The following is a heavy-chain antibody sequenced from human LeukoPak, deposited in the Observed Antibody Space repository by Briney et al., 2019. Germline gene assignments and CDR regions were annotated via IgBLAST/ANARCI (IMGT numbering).Heavy chain of an antibody. CDR1: GFTFSDYY. Sequence: GGSLRLSCAVSGFTFSDYYMGWIRQAPGKGLEWVSYISSSSSYTNYADSVKGRFTISRDNAKNSLYLQMNSLRVEDTAIYYCADGVYHSAYWGQGTLVTVSS. J-gene: IGHJ4*02. V-gene: IGHV3-11*06. D-gene: IGHD3-3*01. CDR2: ISSSSSYT. CDR3: ADGVYHSAY.